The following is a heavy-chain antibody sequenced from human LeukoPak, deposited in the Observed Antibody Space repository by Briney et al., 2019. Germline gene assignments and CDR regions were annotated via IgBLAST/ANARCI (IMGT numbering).Heavy chain of an antibody. D-gene: IGHD3-3*01. CDR2: IWYDGSNK. Sequence: GGSLRLSCAASGFTFSSYGMHWVRQAPGKGLEWVAVIWYDGSNKYYADSVKGRFTISRDNSKNTLYLQMNSLRAEDTAVYYCARDLAGYDFWSGSLPYGMDVWGQGTTVTVSS. CDR3: ARDLAGYDFWSGSLPYGMDV. J-gene: IGHJ6*02. CDR1: GFTFSSYG. V-gene: IGHV3-33*01.